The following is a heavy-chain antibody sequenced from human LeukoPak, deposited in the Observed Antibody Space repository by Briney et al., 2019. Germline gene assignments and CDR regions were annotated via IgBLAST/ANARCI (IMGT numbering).Heavy chain of an antibody. CDR2: INTDGSNT. CDR1: GFTFDYDW. CDR3: VVWGEDRSGHRFDF. V-gene: IGHV3-74*01. J-gene: IGHJ4*02. D-gene: IGHD3-22*01. Sequence: GGSLRLSCAASGFTFDYDWMHWVRQAPGKGLMWVSRINTDGSNTHYADSVKGRFTISRDNAKNTLYLQMNGLRVEDTAVYYCVVWGEDRSGHRFDFWGQGTLVTVSS.